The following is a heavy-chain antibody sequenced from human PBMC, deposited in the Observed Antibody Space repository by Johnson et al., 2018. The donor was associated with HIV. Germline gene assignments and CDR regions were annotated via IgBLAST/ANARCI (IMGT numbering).Heavy chain of an antibody. CDR3: AAYYDFWPGAFAI. V-gene: IGHV3-30*03. CDR2: ISYDASNK. D-gene: IGHD3-3*01. Sequence: QVQLVESGGGLVKPGGSLRFSCAASGFTFSDYYMTWIRQAPGKGLEWVAVISYDASNKYYADSVKGRFTISRDNSKNSLYLQMNSLRPEETAMYYCAAYYDFWPGAFAIWGQGTTVTVSS. J-gene: IGHJ3*02. CDR1: GFTFSDYY.